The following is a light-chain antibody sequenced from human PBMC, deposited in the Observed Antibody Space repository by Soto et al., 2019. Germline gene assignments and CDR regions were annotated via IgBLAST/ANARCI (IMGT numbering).Light chain of an antibody. CDR1: QSVSSN. V-gene: IGKV3-11*01. J-gene: IGKJ5*01. CDR3: QQGGNWPLT. CDR2: DAS. Sequence: ERVMTQSPATLSVSPGERATLSCRASQSVSSNLAWYQQKRGQAPRLLIYDASSRASGIPARFSGRGSGTDFTLTISYLEPEDFAIYYCQQGGNWPLTFGQGTRLEIK.